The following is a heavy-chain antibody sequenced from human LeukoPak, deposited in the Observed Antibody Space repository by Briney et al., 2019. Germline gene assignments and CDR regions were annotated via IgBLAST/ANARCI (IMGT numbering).Heavy chain of an antibody. V-gene: IGHV4-59*08. Sequence: PSETLSLTCTVSGDSVSNYYWSWIRQPPGKGLEWIGYVYFSGTTSYNPSLESRVTISVDTSKNQFSLKLSSVTAADTAVYYCARPTIVGSTAGAFDIWGRGTMVTVSS. CDR1: GDSVSNYY. CDR2: VYFSGTT. CDR3: ARPTIVGSTAGAFDI. D-gene: IGHD1-26*01. J-gene: IGHJ3*02.